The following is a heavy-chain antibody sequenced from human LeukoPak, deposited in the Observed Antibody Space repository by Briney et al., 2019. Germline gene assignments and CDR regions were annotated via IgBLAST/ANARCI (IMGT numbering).Heavy chain of an antibody. V-gene: IGHV4-59*12. CDR2: IHYSGSS. D-gene: IGHD6-19*01. CDR3: ARGGSGFTLDY. Sequence: SETLSLTCSVSGGSISTYYWSWVRQPPGKGPEWIGYIHYSGSSNYNPSLKSRVTISVDRSKNQFSLKLSSVTAADTAVYYCARGGSGFTLDYWGQGTLVTVSS. J-gene: IGHJ4*02. CDR1: GGSISTYY.